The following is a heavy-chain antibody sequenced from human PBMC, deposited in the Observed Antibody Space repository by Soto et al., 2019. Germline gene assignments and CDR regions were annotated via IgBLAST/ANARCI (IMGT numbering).Heavy chain of an antibody. Sequence: EVQLVESGGGLVKPGGSLRLSCAASGFTFSSYSMNWVRRAPGKGLEWVSSISSSSSYIYYADSVKGRFTISRDNAKNSLYLPMNSLRAEDTAVYYCARGYSSGWGVDYWGQGTLVTVSS. D-gene: IGHD6-19*01. J-gene: IGHJ4*02. CDR1: GFTFSSYS. CDR3: ARGYSSGWGVDY. V-gene: IGHV3-21*01. CDR2: ISSSSSYI.